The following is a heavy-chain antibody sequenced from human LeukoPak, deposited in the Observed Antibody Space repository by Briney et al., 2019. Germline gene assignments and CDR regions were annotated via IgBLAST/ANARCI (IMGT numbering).Heavy chain of an antibody. J-gene: IGHJ4*02. CDR3: ARSPFPIFFDY. D-gene: IGHD3-3*01. CDR2: IYTSGST. V-gene: IGHV4-4*09. Sequence: SETLSLTCTVSGGSISSYYWSWLRQPPGKGLEWIGYIYTSGSTNYNPSLKSRATISVDTSKNQFSLKLSSVTAADTAVYYCARSPFPIFFDYWGQGTLVTVSS. CDR1: GGSISSYY.